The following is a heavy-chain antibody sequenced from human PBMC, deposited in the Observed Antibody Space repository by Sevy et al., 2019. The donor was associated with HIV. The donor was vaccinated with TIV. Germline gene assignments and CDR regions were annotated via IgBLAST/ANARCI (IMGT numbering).Heavy chain of an antibody. CDR2: ISSSSSYT. CDR3: AREDMATTRGPFDY. V-gene: IGHV3-11*05. D-gene: IGHD5-12*01. Sequence: GGSLRLSCAASGFTFSDYYMSWIRQAPGKGLEWVSYISSSSSYTNYADSVKGRFTISRDNAKNSLYLQMNSLRAEDTAVYYCAREDMATTRGPFDYWGQGTLVTVSS. J-gene: IGHJ4*02. CDR1: GFTFSDYY.